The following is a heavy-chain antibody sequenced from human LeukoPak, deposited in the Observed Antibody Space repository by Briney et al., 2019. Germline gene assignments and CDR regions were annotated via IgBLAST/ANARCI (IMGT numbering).Heavy chain of an antibody. CDR1: GFTFSSYS. D-gene: IGHD1-26*01. J-gene: IGHJ4*02. V-gene: IGHV3-48*04. CDR2: ITTSSSTI. Sequence: GGSLRLSCAASGFTFSSYSMNWVRQAPGKGLEWVSYITTSSSTINYADSVRGRFTISRDNAKNSLYLQMNSLRAEDTAVYYCAREGAPGGSYTYYFDYWGQGTLVTVSS. CDR3: AREGAPGGSYTYYFDY.